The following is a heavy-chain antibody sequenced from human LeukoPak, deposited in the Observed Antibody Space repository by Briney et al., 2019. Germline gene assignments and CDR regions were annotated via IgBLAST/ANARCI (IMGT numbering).Heavy chain of an antibody. CDR1: GFTFSDYY. CDR3: ARVLVTAIPSYFDY. D-gene: IGHD2-21*02. CDR2: ISSSGSTI. V-gene: IGHV3-11*01. Sequence: GGSLRLSCAASGFTFSDYYMSWIRQAPGKGLERVSYISSSGSTIYYADSVKGRFTISRDNAKNSLYLQMNSLRAEDTAVYYCARVLVTAIPSYFDYWGQGTLVTVSS. J-gene: IGHJ4*02.